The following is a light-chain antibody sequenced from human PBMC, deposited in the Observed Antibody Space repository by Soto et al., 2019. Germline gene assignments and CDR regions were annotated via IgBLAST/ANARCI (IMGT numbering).Light chain of an antibody. V-gene: IGKV3-20*01. Sequence: EVVLTQSPGTLSLSPGERAALSCRASQSVRSTYLAWYQQKPGQAPRLLIYGASSSATGIPDRFSGSGSGTDFTLIISRLEPEDFAVYYCQLYGSPPLYTFGQGTKLEI. CDR1: QSVRSTY. CDR2: GAS. J-gene: IGKJ2*01. CDR3: QLYGSPPLYT.